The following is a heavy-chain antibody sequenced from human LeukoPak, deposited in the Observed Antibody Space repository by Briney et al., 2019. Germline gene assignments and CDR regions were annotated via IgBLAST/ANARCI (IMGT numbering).Heavy chain of an antibody. CDR2: IIPIFGTA. CDR3: ASEPRLEAATTAWFDP. Sequence: SVNVSCKASGGTFSSYAISWVRQAPGQGLEWMGGIIPIFGTANYAQKFQGRVTITADKSTSTAYMELSSLRSEDTAVYYCASEPRLEAATTAWFDPWGQGTLVTVSS. CDR1: GGTFSSYA. J-gene: IGHJ5*02. D-gene: IGHD2-15*01. V-gene: IGHV1-69*06.